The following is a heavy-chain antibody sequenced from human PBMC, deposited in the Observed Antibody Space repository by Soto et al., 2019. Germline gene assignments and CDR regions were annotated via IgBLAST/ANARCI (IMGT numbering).Heavy chain of an antibody. J-gene: IGHJ6*02. CDR2: TNPSDGST. CDR3: ARIYGSGSYFYYYGMDV. CDR1: GYSFSNYY. V-gene: IGHV1-46*01. D-gene: IGHD3-10*01. Sequence: ASVKVSCKASGYSFSNYYIYWVRQAPGQGLEWMGITNPSDGSTGYVQKFQGRVTMTRDTSKNQFSLKLSSVTAADTAVYYCARIYGSGSYFYYYGMDVWGQGTTVTVSS.